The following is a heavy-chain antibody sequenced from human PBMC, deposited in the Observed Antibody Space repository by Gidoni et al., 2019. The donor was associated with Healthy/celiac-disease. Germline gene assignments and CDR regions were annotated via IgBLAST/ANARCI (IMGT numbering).Heavy chain of an antibody. CDR1: AYRFTSYW. D-gene: IGHD4-17*01. Sequence: EVQLVQSGAGVKKPGESLKISFQGSAYRFTSYWIGWVRQMPGKGLEWMGIIYPGDSDTRYSPSVQGQVTISADKSISTAYLQWSSLKASDTAMYYCARRTVTKGSDAFDIWGQGTMVTVSS. CDR3: ARRTVTKGSDAFDI. J-gene: IGHJ3*02. CDR2: IYPGDSDT. V-gene: IGHV5-51*01.